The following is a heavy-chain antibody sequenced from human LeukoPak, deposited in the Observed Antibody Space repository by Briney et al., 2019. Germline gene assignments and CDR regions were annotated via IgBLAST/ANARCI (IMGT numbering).Heavy chain of an antibody. J-gene: IGHJ3*02. CDR2: ISSDGGST. CDR1: GFTFSSYA. Sequence: GGSLTLSCSASGFTFSSYAMHWVRQAPGKGLQHVSAISSDGGSTNDANSVKGRFTISRDNSKNTLYLQMSSLRAEDTAVYYCVKASNYDTSGYYYRVFDIWGQGTMVTVSS. V-gene: IGHV3-64D*06. CDR3: VKASNYDTSGYYYRVFDI. D-gene: IGHD3-22*01.